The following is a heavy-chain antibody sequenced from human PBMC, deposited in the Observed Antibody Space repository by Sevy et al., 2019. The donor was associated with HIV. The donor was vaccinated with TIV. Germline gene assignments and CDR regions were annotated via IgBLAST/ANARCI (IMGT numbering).Heavy chain of an antibody. CDR2: IYYGGST. D-gene: IGHD6-19*01. Sequence: SETLSLTCTXSXXXISSGTNYWGWIRQPPGKGLEWIGSIYYGGSTYYNPSLKSRVTVSADTSTNQFSLKLTSVTVADTAVYYCARQRGGWYEXDASDVXGQGTMVTVSS. CDR1: XXXISSGTNY. V-gene: IGHV4-39*01. CDR3: ARQRGGWYEXDASDV. J-gene: IGHJ3*01.